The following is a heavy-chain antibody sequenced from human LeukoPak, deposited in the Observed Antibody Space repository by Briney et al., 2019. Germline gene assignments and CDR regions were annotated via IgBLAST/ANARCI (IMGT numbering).Heavy chain of an antibody. CDR1: GFTFSSYW. CDR2: IKQDGSEK. Sequence: GGSLRLSCAASGFTFSSYWMSWVRQAPGKGLEWAANIKQDGSEKYYVDSVKGRFTISRDNAKNSLYLQMNSLRAEDTAVYYCAKDGNYYGSGSFVYWGQGTLVTVSS. V-gene: IGHV3-7*01. D-gene: IGHD3-10*01. CDR3: AKDGNYYGSGSFVY. J-gene: IGHJ4*02.